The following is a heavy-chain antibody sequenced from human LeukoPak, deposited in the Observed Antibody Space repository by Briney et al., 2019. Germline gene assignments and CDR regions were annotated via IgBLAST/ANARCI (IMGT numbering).Heavy chain of an antibody. CDR1: GYSFTSYW. CDR3: ARSKLEAVDGTIWYFDL. CDR2: IYPGDSET. D-gene: IGHD6-19*01. Sequence: GESLKISCKGSGYSFTSYWIGWVRQMPGKGLEWMGIIYPGDSETRYSPSFQGQVTISADKSINTAYLQWSRLKASDTAIYYCARSKLEAVDGTIWYFDLWGRGTLVTVSS. V-gene: IGHV5-51*01. J-gene: IGHJ2*01.